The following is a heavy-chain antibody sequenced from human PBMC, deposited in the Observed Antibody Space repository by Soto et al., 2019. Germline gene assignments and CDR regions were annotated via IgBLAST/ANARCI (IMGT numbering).Heavy chain of an antibody. Sequence: QVQPQESGPGLVKPSDTLSLTCAVSGGSISSVNWWSWVRQSPGKGLEWIGEMHPSGSTNYNPSLKSRVTVSMDKSRNQFSLKMYSVTAADTAVYFCARHGHNIYGFDVCGRGTTVTVSS. V-gene: IGHV4-4*02. CDR1: GGSISSVNW. CDR3: ARHGHNIYGFDV. CDR2: MHPSGST. D-gene: IGHD1-1*01. J-gene: IGHJ6*02.